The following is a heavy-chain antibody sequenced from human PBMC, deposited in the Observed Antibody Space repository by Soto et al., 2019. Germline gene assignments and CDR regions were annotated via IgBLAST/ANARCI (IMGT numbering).Heavy chain of an antibody. CDR1: GGSITSGGYY. CDR2: IYDSGST. V-gene: IGHV4-31*03. CDR3: ARKQAVYFYGIDY. D-gene: IGHD3-10*01. Sequence: QVQLQESGPGLVKPSQTLSLTCTVSGGSITSGGYYWSWIRQHPGKGLEWLGYIYDSGSTFYNPSLKRRITLSVDTSKNQFSLNLSSVTVADTAVYFCARKQAVYFYGIDYGGQGALCTVSS. J-gene: IGHJ4*02.